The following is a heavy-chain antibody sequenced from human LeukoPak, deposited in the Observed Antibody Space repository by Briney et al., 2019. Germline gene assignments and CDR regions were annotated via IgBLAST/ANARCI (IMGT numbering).Heavy chain of an antibody. D-gene: IGHD4-17*01. Sequence: PGGSLRLSCAASGFTFSSYAMHWVRQAPGKGLEYVSAISSNGGSTYYANSVKGRFTISRDNSKNTLYLQMGSLRAEDMAVYYCARSWGRTVTTRSPFDYWGQGTLVTVSS. CDR2: ISSNGGST. J-gene: IGHJ4*02. CDR1: GFTFSSYA. CDR3: ARSWGRTVTTRSPFDY. V-gene: IGHV3-64*01.